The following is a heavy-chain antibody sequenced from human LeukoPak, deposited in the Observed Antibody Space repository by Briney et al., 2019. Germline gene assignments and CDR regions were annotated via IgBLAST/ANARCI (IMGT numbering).Heavy chain of an antibody. CDR1: GFTVSSNY. CDR3: VNSRMTTVTAFDY. Sequence: GGSLRLSCAASGFTVSSNYMSWVRQAPGKGLEYVSAVSSNGGSTYYADSVKGRFTISRDNSKNTLYLQMSSLRLEDAAVYYCVNSRMTTVTAFDYWGQGTLVTVSS. J-gene: IGHJ4*02. D-gene: IGHD4-17*01. CDR2: VSSNGGST. V-gene: IGHV3-64D*08.